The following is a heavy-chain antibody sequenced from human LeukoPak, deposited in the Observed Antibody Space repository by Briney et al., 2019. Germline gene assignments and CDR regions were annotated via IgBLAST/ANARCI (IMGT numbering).Heavy chain of an antibody. CDR3: ARDGSSSWYIMYFDY. CDR2: INPSGGST. J-gene: IGHJ4*02. V-gene: IGHV1-46*01. D-gene: IGHD6-13*01. CDR1: GYTFTSYY. Sequence: ASVKVSCKASGYTFTSYYMHWVRQAPGQGLEWMGIINPSGGSTSYAQKFQGRVTMTRDTSISTAYMELSRLRSDDTAVYYCARDGSSSWYIMYFDYWGQGTLVTVSS.